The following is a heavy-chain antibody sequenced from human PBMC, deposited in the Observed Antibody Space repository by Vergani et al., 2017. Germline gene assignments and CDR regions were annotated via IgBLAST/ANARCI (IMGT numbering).Heavy chain of an antibody. CDR1: GFTFSSYG. Sequence: QVQLVESGGGVVQPGGSLRLSCAASGFTFSSYGMHWVRQAPGKGLEWVAFIRYDGSNKYYADSVKGRFTISRDNSKNTLYLQMNSLRAEDTAVYYCAKSLDVSGSYPEGFDYWGQGTLVTVSS. V-gene: IGHV3-30*02. D-gene: IGHD1-26*01. CDR2: IRYDGSNK. CDR3: AKSLDVSGSYPEGFDY. J-gene: IGHJ4*02.